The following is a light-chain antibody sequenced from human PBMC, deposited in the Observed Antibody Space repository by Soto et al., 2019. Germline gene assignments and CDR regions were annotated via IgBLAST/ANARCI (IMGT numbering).Light chain of an antibody. CDR2: INN. J-gene: IGLJ1*01. CDR1: SSNIGSNT. CDR3: AAWDDRLNGDV. V-gene: IGLV1-44*01. Sequence: QSVLTQPPSASGTPGQRVTISCSGGSSNIGSNTVNWYQQLPGTAPKLLIYINNQRPSGVPDRFSGYKSGTSASLAISGLQSGDEADYYCAAWDDRLNGDVFGTGTKVTVL.